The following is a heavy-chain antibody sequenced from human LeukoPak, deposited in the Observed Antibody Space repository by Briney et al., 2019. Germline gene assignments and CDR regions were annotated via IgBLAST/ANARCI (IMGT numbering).Heavy chain of an antibody. CDR1: GGSISSYY. Sequence: SETLSLTCTVSGGSISSYYWSWIRQPAGKGLEWIGRIYTSGSTNYNPSLKSRVTISVDTSKNQFSLKLSSVTAADTAVYYCARYYYDSSGYYLDNWFDPWGQGTLVTVSS. J-gene: IGHJ5*02. D-gene: IGHD3-22*01. CDR3: ARYYYDSSGYYLDNWFDP. V-gene: IGHV4-4*07. CDR2: IYTSGST.